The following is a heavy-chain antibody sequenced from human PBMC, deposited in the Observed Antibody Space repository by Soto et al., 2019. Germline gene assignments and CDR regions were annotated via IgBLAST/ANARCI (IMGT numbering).Heavy chain of an antibody. V-gene: IGHV1-8*01. D-gene: IGHD4-17*01. CDR3: AGPQSDYGGNFDY. CDR2: MNPNSGNT. CDR1: GYTFTSYD. Sequence: ASVKVSCKASGYTFTSYDINWVRQATGQGLEWMGWMNPNSGNTGYAQKFQGRVTITADESTSTAYMELSSLRSEDTAVYYCAGPQSDYGGNFDYWGQGTLVTVSS. J-gene: IGHJ4*02.